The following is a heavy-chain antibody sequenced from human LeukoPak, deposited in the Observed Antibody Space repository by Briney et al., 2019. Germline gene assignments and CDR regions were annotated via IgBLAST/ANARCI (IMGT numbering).Heavy chain of an antibody. V-gene: IGHV1-69*02. CDR3: ARGAPYCGGDCYYNEYFQH. CDR1: GYTFTGYY. D-gene: IGHD2-21*02. J-gene: IGHJ1*01. CDR2: IIPILGIA. Sequence: SVKVSCKASGYTFTGYYMHWVRQAPGQGLEWMGRIIPILGIANYAQKFQGRVTITADKSTSTAYMELSSLRSEDTAVYYCARGAPYCGGDCYYNEYFQHWGQGTLVTVSS.